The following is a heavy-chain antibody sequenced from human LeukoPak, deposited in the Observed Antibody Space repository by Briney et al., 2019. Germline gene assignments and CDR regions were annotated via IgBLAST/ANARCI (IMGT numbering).Heavy chain of an antibody. CDR3: ASGAQSDY. V-gene: IGHV3-48*03. J-gene: IGHJ4*02. D-gene: IGHD1-26*01. Sequence: GGSLRLSCVASGFTFSSYEMNWVRQAPGKGLEWVSYISSSGSTKYYADSVKGRITISRDNAKNSLYLQMNSLRAEDTAVYYCASGAQSDYWGQGTLVTVSS. CDR1: GFTFSSYE. CDR2: ISSSGSTK.